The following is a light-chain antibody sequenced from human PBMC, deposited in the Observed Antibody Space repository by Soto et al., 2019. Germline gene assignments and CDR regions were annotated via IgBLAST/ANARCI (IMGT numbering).Light chain of an antibody. CDR1: QSVSLS. Sequence: EIVLTQSPATLSVSLGDSATLSCRASQSVSLSLAWFQMRPGQPPRLLIYGASTRATDIPDRFSGSGSGTDFTLTIRRLEPEDFAVYYCQQYGSSYPWTFGQGTKVDIK. V-gene: IGKV3-20*01. CDR3: QQYGSSYPWT. J-gene: IGKJ1*01. CDR2: GAS.